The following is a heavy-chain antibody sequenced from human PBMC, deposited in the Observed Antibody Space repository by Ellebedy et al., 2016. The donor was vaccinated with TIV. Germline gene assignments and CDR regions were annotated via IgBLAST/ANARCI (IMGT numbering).Heavy chain of an antibody. CDR2: ISWNSGSI. Sequence: SLKISCAASGFTFDDYAMHWVRQAPGKGLEWVSGISWNSGSIGYADSVKGRFTISRDNAKNSLYLQMNSLRAEDTALYYCAKDIGAVTTMTYDYWGQGTLVTVSS. V-gene: IGHV3-9*01. D-gene: IGHD4-17*01. CDR3: AKDIGAVTTMTYDY. CDR1: GFTFDDYA. J-gene: IGHJ4*02.